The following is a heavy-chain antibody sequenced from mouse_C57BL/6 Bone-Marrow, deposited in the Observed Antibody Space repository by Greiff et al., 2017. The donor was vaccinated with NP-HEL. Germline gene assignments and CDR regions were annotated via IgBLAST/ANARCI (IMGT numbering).Heavy chain of an antibody. CDR1: GYSFTSYC. J-gene: IGHJ2*01. V-gene: IGHV1-66*01. Sequence: QVQLQQSGPELVKPGASVKISCKASGYSFTSYCIHWVKQRPGQGLEWIGWIYPGSGNTKYNEKFKGKATLTADTSSSTAYMQLSSLTSEDSAVYYCAREITTVVLDYWGQGTTLTVSS. D-gene: IGHD1-1*01. CDR3: AREITTVVLDY. CDR2: IYPGSGNT.